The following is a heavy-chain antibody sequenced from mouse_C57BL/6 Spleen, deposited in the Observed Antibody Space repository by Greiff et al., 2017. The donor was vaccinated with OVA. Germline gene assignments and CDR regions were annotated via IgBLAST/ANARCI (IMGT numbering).Heavy chain of an antibody. D-gene: IGHD3-2*02. CDR2: INPSSGYT. Sequence: QVQLQQSGAELARPGASVKMSCKASGYTFTSYTMHWVKQRPGQGLEWIGYINPSSGYTKYNQKFKDKATLTADKSSSTAYMQLSSLTSEDSAVYYCARGKLRLPPAWFAYWGQGTLVTVSA. CDR3: ARGKLRLPPAWFAY. J-gene: IGHJ3*01. CDR1: GYTFTSYT. V-gene: IGHV1-4*01.